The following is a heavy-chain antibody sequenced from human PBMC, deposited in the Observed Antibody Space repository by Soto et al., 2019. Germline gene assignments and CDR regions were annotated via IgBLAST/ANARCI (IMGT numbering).Heavy chain of an antibody. J-gene: IGHJ6*03. CDR3: AREGGAYYYYIWGSYRPRNYYYMDV. Sequence: PGGSLRLSCAASGFTFSSYSMNWVRQAPGKGLEWVSYISSSSSTIYYADSVKGRFTISRDNAKNSLYLQMNSLRAEDTAVYYCAREGGAYYYYIWGSYRPRNYYYMDVWGKGTTVTVSS. V-gene: IGHV3-48*01. D-gene: IGHD3-16*02. CDR2: ISSSSSTI. CDR1: GFTFSSYS.